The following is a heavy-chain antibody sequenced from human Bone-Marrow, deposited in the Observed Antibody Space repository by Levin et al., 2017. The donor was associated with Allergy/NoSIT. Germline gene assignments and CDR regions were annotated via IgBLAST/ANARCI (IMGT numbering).Heavy chain of an antibody. J-gene: IGHJ4*02. CDR1: GFTFSDHY. CDR3: AREGSSGDSCPDY. D-gene: IGHD2-15*01. CDR2: ISGSADTM. V-gene: IGHV3-11*01. Sequence: GESLKISCAASGFTFSDHYMTWVRQAPGKGLEWVSYISGSADTMHYADSVKGRFTISRDNGEKSLFLQMNSLRAEDTAVYYCAREGSSGDSCPDYWGQGTLVTVSS.